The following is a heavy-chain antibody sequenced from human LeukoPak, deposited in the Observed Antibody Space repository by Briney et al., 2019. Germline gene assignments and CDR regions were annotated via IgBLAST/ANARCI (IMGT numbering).Heavy chain of an antibody. CDR2: IYYSGST. CDR1: GGSISSSSYY. CDR3: ARRAGPFDY. Sequence: SETLSLTCTVSGGSISSSSYYWGWIRQPPGKGLEWIGCIYYSGSTYYNPSLKSRVTISVDTSKNQFSLKLSSVTAADTAVYYCARRAGPFDYWGQGTLVTVSS. V-gene: IGHV4-39*01. D-gene: IGHD6-13*01. J-gene: IGHJ4*02.